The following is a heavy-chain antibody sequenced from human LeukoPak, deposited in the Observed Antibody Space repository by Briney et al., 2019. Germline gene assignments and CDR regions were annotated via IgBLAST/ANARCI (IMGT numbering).Heavy chain of an antibody. J-gene: IGHJ4*02. D-gene: IGHD3-9*01. CDR1: GYSLTGYY. V-gene: IGHV1-2*02. CDR3: ASPGSSYDVLTGPGYFDY. Sequence: ASVKVSCKASGYSLTGYYMHWVRQAPGQGLEWMGWINPNTGGTNYAQKFQGRVTMTRDTSISTAYMELSWLRSDDAAVYYCASPGSSYDVLTGPGYFDYWGQGTLVTVSS. CDR2: INPNTGGT.